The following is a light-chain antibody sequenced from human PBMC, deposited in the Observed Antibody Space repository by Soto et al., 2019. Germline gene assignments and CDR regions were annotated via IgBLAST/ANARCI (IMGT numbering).Light chain of an antibody. Sequence: QSALTQPASVSGSPGQSITISCTGTSSDVGGYNYVSWYQQHPGKAPKVVIYEVSNRPSWISNRFSDSKSGNTASLTISGLQAEDEADYYCSSYTSSSTLVFGGGTKLTVL. J-gene: IGLJ2*01. V-gene: IGLV2-14*01. CDR2: EVS. CDR3: SSYTSSSTLV. CDR1: SSDVGGYNY.